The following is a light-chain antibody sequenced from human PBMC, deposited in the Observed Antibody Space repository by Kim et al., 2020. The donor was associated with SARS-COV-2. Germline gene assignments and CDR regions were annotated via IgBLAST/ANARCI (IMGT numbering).Light chain of an antibody. Sequence: SASVGDRVTITCRASQSISTYLNWYQQKPGEAPKLLIYATFNLQSGVPSRFSGSGSGTDFTLTISSLQPEDFATYYCQQTHSPPRTFGQGTKL. CDR2: ATF. CDR3: QQTHSPPRT. J-gene: IGKJ1*01. V-gene: IGKV1-39*01. CDR1: QSISTY.